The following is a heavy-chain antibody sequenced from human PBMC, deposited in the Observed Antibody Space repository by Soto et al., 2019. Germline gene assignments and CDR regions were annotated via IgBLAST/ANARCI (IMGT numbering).Heavy chain of an antibody. J-gene: IGHJ4*02. CDR3: ARIYDIRRFDY. CDR2: IHQSGST. Sequence: SETLSLTCAVSGGSISSGNWWSWVRQPPGKGLEWIGEIHQSGSTNYNPSLKSRVTISVDKSKNQFSLKLSSVTAADTAVYYCARIYDIRRFDYWGQGTLVTVSS. D-gene: IGHD3-9*01. V-gene: IGHV4-4*02. CDR1: GGSISSGNW.